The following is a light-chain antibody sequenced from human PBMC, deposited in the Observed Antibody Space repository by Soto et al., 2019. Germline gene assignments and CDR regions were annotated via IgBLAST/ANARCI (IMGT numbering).Light chain of an antibody. Sequence: DIQMTQSPSTLSASEGDRVTITCRASQSISSWLAWYQQKPGKAPKLLIYDASSLESGVPSRFSGSGSGTEFTLTISSLQPDDFATYYCQQYNSYSQTFGGGTKVDIK. CDR3: QQYNSYSQT. V-gene: IGKV1-5*01. CDR1: QSISSW. J-gene: IGKJ4*01. CDR2: DAS.